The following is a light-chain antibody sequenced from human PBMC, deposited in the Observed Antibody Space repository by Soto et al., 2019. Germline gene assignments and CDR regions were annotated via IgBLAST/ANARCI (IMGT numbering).Light chain of an antibody. V-gene: IGLV1-40*01. J-gene: IGLJ2*01. Sequence: QSVLTQPPSVSGAPGQRVTISCAGNTSNIGAGYDVHWYQQFPGTAPRLVIHANTNRPSGVPVRFSGSKSGTSASLAITGLQADDEADYHCQSYDIKLSSPVFGGGTKVTVL. CDR2: ANT. CDR3: QSYDIKLSSPV. CDR1: TSNIGAGYD.